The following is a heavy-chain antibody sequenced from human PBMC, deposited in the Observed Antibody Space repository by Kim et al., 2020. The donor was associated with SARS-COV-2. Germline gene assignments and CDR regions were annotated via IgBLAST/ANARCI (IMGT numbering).Heavy chain of an antibody. Sequence: GGSLRLSCAASGFTFSDSAMHWVRRASGKGLEWVGRIRSNVNGYATAYSASVRGRFTIARDDSRHTAYLQMNSLKTEDTAVYYCTRVPGTTLAFCDAFDIWGQGTLVAVSS. CDR3: TRVPGTTLAFCDAFDI. V-gene: IGHV3-73*01. D-gene: IGHD1-1*01. CDR2: IRSNVNGYAT. CDR1: GFTFSDSA. J-gene: IGHJ3*02.